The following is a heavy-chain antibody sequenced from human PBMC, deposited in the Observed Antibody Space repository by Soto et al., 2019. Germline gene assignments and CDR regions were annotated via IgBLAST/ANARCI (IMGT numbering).Heavy chain of an antibody. V-gene: IGHV2-5*02. CDR3: AHRLGGYTWNDGYFDF. D-gene: IGHD5-12*01. CDR1: GFSLTTRPVG. CDR2: IYWDDDK. Sequence: QITLEESGPTLVKPTQTLTLTCTFSGFSLTTRPVGVGWIRQAPGKALEWLVVIYWDDDKRYSPSLRSSLTITKVTSKNQVVLTMTDMDPVDTATYYCAHRLGGYTWNDGYFDFWGQGILVTVSS. J-gene: IGHJ4*02.